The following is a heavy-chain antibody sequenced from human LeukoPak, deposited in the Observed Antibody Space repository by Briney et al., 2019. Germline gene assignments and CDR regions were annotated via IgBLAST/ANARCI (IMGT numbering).Heavy chain of an antibody. CDR1: GLTFSDYS. Sequence: GGSLRLSCAASGLTFSDYSMTWGRQALGKGLFWVSGISAGGGSTYYADSVKGRFTISRDNSRNTLHLQMNSLRAEDTTVYYCAKARALYYYYYGMDVWGQGTTVTVSS. CDR3: AKARALYYYYYGMDV. J-gene: IGHJ6*02. CDR2: ISAGGGST. V-gene: IGHV3-23*01.